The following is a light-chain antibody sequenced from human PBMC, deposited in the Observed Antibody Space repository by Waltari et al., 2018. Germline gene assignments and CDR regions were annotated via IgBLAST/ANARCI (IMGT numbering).Light chain of an antibody. J-gene: IGLJ3*02. CDR2: VNSDGSH. Sequence: LVLTQSPSASASLGASVKLTCTLRSGYSSNVIAWLQQQPGKGPRYLMKVNSDGSHRKGDDIPDRFSASKSGTECQLTISSLQSEDEADDFCQTGGHGTWVFGGGTKLTVL. CDR1: SGYSSNV. V-gene: IGLV4-69*01. CDR3: QTGGHGTWV.